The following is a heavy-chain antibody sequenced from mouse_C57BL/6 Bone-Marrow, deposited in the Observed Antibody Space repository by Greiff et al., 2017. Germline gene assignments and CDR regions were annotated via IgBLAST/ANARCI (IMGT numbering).Heavy chain of an antibody. CDR1: GYTFTSYW. J-gene: IGHJ3*01. V-gene: IGHV1-50*01. CDR3: ARTDAD. Sequence: QVQLQQPGAELVKPGASVKLSCKASGYTFTSYWMQWVKQRPGQGLEWIGEIDPSDSYTNYNQKFKGKATLTVDTSSSTAYMQLSSLTSEDSAVYYCARTDADWGQGTLVTVSA. CDR2: IDPSDSYT.